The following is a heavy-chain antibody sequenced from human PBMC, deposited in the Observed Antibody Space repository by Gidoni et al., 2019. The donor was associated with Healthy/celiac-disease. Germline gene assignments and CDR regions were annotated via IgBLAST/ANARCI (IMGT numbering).Heavy chain of an antibody. CDR3: ARRFRYCSSTSCQKNYFDY. CDR1: GCSIRSSSYY. J-gene: IGHJ4*02. D-gene: IGHD2-2*01. Sequence: QLQLQESGPGLVKPSETLSLTCTVSGCSIRSSSYYWGWIRQPPGKGLEWIGSIHYSGSTYYNPSLKSRVTISVDTSKNQFSLKLSSVTAADTAVYYCARRFRYCSSTSCQKNYFDYWGQGTLVTVSS. CDR2: IHYSGST. V-gene: IGHV4-39*01.